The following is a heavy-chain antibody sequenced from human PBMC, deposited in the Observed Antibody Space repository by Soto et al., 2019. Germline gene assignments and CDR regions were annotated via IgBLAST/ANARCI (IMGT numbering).Heavy chain of an antibody. Sequence: GASVKVSCKASGGTFSSYAISWVRQAPGQGLEWMGGIIPIFGTANYAQKFQGRVTITADESTSTTYLELSSLRSEYPAVYYCARTRDGYNCERKYYFDYWRQGTLVTVSS. CDR2: IIPIFGTA. CDR3: ARTRDGYNCERKYYFDY. V-gene: IGHV1-69*13. J-gene: IGHJ4*02. D-gene: IGHD5-12*01. CDR1: GGTFSSYA.